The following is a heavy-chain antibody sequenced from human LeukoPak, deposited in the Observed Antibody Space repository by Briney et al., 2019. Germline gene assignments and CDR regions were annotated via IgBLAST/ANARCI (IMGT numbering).Heavy chain of an antibody. CDR3: ARVRGSGKYYYYYMDV. J-gene: IGHJ6*03. CDR2: IYTNGST. D-gene: IGHD3-10*01. V-gene: IGHV4-4*07. CDR1: GGSISSYY. Sequence: SETLSLTCTVSGGSISSYYWSWIRQPAGKGLEWIGRIYTNGSTNYNPSLKSRVTMSVDTSKNQFSLKLSSVTAADTAVYYCARVRGSGKYYYYYMDVWGKGTTVTISS.